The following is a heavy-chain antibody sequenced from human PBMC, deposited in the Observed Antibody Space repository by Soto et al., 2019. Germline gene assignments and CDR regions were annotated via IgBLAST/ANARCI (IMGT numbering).Heavy chain of an antibody. D-gene: IGHD1-7*01. CDR1: GGSFSGYY. CDR3: ARGIVHYSSNSRNRDYYAMNV. V-gene: IGHV4-34*01. J-gene: IGHJ6*01. CDR2: ISHSGST. Sequence: SETLSLTCAVSGGSFSGYYWSWIRHPPGKGLEWIGEISHSGSTNYSPSLKSRFTMSVDTSKNQFSLKLTSVTDADQSVYSCARGIVHYSSNSRNRDYYAMNVRGHGYTGTVS.